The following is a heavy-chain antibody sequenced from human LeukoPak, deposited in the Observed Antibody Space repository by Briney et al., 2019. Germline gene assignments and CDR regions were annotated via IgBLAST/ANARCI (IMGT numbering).Heavy chain of an antibody. D-gene: IGHD5-24*01. CDR1: GFTSIRYW. V-gene: IGHV3-74*01. CDR3: ARDIEDGVS. J-gene: IGHJ5*02. Sequence: GASLRLSCAASGFTSIRYWMHWGRQAPGKGLLWVARIRSEGTITSSADSVRVRFSISRDNAKNTLYLQFVSLRAEDTSVYYCARDIEDGVSWGQGPLVTVSS. CDR2: IRSEGTIT.